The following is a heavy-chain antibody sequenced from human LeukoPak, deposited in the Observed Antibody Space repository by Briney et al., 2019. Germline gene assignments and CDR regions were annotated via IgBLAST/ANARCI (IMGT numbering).Heavy chain of an antibody. J-gene: IGHJ4*02. CDR1: GGPISSYY. Sequence: PSETLSLTCTVSGGPISSYYWSWIRQPPGKGLEWIGYIYYSGSTNYNPSLKSRVTISVDTSKNQFSLKLSSVTAADTAVYYCARGVLVGMGAGYYFDYWGQGTLVTVSS. V-gene: IGHV4-59*01. CDR3: ARGVLVGMGAGYYFDY. D-gene: IGHD1-26*01. CDR2: IYYSGST.